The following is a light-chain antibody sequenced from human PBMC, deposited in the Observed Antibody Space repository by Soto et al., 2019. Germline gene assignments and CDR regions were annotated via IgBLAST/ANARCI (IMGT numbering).Light chain of an antibody. CDR2: YVS. CDR3: QQYATAPLT. CDR1: QSVPKNY. Sequence: EIVWTQSPGTLSLSPGEGATLSCRASQSVPKNYLGWYKQKTGQAPRLLIYYVSNRATDVPDRFSGSGSETDFTLTISGLETEDFAVYYCQQYATAPLTFGGGTKLEIK. J-gene: IGKJ4*01. V-gene: IGKV3-20*01.